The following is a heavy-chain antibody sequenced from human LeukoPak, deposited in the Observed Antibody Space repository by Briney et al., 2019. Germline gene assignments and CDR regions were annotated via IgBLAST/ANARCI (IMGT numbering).Heavy chain of an antibody. J-gene: IGHJ4*02. CDR2: IYYSGST. CDR1: GGSISSYY. Sequence: SETLSLTCTVSGGSISSYYWSWIRQPPGKGLEWIGYIYYSGSTNYNPSLKSRVTISVDTSKNQFSLKLSSVAAADTAAYYCARGPPPYITMVRGVLYYFDYWGQGTLVTVSS. D-gene: IGHD3-10*01. V-gene: IGHV4-59*01. CDR3: ARGPPPYITMVRGVLYYFDY.